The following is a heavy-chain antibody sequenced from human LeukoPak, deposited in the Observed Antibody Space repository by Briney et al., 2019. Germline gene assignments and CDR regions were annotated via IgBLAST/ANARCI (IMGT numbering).Heavy chain of an antibody. V-gene: IGHV4-59*11. CDR2: IYYSGST. J-gene: IGHJ5*02. D-gene: IGHD3-22*01. Sequence: SETLSLTCTVSGGSISSHYWSWIRQPPGKGLEWIGYIYYSGSTNYNPSLKSRVTISVDTSKNQFSLKLSSVTAADTAVYYCARTATYYYDSSGYYYWFDPWGQGTLVTVSS. CDR3: ARTATYYYDSSGYYYWFDP. CDR1: GGSISSHY.